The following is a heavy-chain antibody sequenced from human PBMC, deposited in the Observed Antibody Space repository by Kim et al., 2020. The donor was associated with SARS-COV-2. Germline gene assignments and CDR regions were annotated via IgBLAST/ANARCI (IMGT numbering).Heavy chain of an antibody. V-gene: IGHV4-59*09. J-gene: IGHJ4*02. CDR3: ARGHSSNRYSDS. Sequence: NYTPTLRSRLTISVDTSKTQCSLKLSSLTAADTAVYYCARGHSSNRYSDSWGQGTLVTVSS. D-gene: IGHD6-13*01.